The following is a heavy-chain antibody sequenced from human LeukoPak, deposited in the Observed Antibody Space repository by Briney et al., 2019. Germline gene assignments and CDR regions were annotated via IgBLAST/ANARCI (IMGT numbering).Heavy chain of an antibody. D-gene: IGHD2-2*01. V-gene: IGHV3-30*04. J-gene: IGHJ5*02. Sequence: GGSLRLSCAASGFTFSSYAMHWVRQAPRKGLEWVALISCDGSYKCYADPVKGRFTVSRDNSKNTLYLQMNSLRAEDTAVYYCARDGAGYCSRTSCYGSWFDPWGQGTLVTVSS. CDR3: ARDGAGYCSRTSCYGSWFDP. CDR2: ISCDGSYK. CDR1: GFTFSSYA.